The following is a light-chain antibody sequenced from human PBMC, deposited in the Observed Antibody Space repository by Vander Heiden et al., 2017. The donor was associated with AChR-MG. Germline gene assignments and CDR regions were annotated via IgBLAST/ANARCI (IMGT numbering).Light chain of an antibody. CDR1: QGVGRIY. Sequence: ELVLTQSPGTLSLSPGEGATLSCRASQGVGRIYLAWYQQKPGQPLRLLMYDASSRATGIPDRFSGSGSGTDFTLTISRLEPEDFAVYYCQQFETSPFTFGQGTKLE. CDR3: QQFETSPFT. J-gene: IGKJ2*01. V-gene: IGKV3-20*01. CDR2: DAS.